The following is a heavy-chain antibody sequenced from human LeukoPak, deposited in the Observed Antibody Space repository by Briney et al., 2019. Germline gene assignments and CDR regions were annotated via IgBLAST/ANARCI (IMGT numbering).Heavy chain of an antibody. CDR3: LLCSSGWYRDY. Sequence: PSETLSLTCAVYGGSFSGYYWSWIRQPPGKGLEWIGEINHSGSTNYNPSLKSRVTISVDTSKNQFSLKLSSVTAADTAVYYCLLCSSGWYRDYWGQGTLVTVSS. V-gene: IGHV4-34*01. CDR1: GGSFSGYY. CDR2: INHSGST. J-gene: IGHJ4*02. D-gene: IGHD6-19*01.